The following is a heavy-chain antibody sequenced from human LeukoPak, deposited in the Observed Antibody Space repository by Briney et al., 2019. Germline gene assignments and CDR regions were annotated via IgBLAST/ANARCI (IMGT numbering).Heavy chain of an antibody. CDR1: GYTFTSYD. CDR3: ARDGRIILTGTKPHYYYYGMDV. J-gene: IGHJ6*02. V-gene: IGHV1-8*01. Sequence: ASVKVSCKASGYTFTSYDINWVRQATGQGLEWMGWMNPNSGNTGYAQKFQGRVTMTRNTSISTAYMELSSLRSEDTAVYYCARDGRIILTGTKPHYYYYGMDVWGQGTTVTLSS. D-gene: IGHD3-9*01. CDR2: MNPNSGNT.